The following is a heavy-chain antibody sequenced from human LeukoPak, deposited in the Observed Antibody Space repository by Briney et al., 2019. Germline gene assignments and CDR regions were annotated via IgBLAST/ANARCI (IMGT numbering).Heavy chain of an antibody. CDR3: ARLRTWELRYAFDI. CDR2: ISSSGSTI. D-gene: IGHD1-26*01. J-gene: IGHJ3*02. CDR1: GFTFSDYY. Sequence: GGSLRLSCAASGFTFSDYYMSWLRQAPGKGLEWVSYISSSGSTIYYADSVKGRFTISRDNAKNSLYLQMNSLRVEDTAVYYCARLRTWELRYAFDIWGQGTMVTVSS. V-gene: IGHV3-11*01.